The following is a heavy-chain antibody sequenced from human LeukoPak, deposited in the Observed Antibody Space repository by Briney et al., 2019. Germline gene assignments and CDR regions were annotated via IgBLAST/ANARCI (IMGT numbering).Heavy chain of an antibody. J-gene: IGHJ6*03. Sequence: PGRSLRLSCAASGFTFSSYAMHWVRQAPGKGLEWVAVISYDGSNKYYADSVKGRFTISRDNSKNTLYLKMNSLRAEDTAVYYCARDRGDGYNFHYYYYMDVWGKGTTVTVSS. CDR1: GFTFSSYA. CDR3: ARDRGDGYNFHYYYYMDV. V-gene: IGHV3-30*01. CDR2: ISYDGSNK. D-gene: IGHD5-24*01.